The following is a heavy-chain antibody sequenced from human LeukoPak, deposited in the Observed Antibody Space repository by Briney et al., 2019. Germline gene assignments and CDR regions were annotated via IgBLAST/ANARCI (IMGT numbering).Heavy chain of an antibody. CDR1: GGSISSYY. J-gene: IGHJ4*02. CDR3: ARVDEWELYDY. Sequence: SETLSLTCTVSGGSISSYYWSWIRQPPGKGLEWIGYIYYSGSTNYNPSLKSRVTISVDTSKNQFSLKLSSVTAADTAVYYCARVDEWELYDYWGQGTLVTVSS. V-gene: IGHV4-59*01. CDR2: IYYSGST. D-gene: IGHD1-26*01.